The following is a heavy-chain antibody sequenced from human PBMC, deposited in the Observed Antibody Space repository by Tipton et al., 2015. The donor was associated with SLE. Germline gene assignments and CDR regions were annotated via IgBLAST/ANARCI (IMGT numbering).Heavy chain of an antibody. Sequence: LRLSCTVSGGSMSSSSYYWGWIRQPPGKGLEWIGSMYYSGSTYYNPSLKSRVTISVDTSKNQFSLKLSSVTAADTAVYDCAGGSYGHDAFDIWGQGTMVTVSS. J-gene: IGHJ3*02. D-gene: IGHD5-18*01. V-gene: IGHV4-39*01. CDR2: MYYSGST. CDR1: GGSMSSSSYY. CDR3: AGGSYGHDAFDI.